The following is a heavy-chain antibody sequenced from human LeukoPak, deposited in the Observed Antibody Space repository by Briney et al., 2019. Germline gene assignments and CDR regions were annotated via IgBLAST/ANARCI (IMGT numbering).Heavy chain of an antibody. CDR2: IKPDGSET. CDR3: ARDRSRLVF. Sequence: PGGSLRLSCAASGFTFSSYWMSWVRQAPGKGLEWVANIKPDGSETYYVDSVKGRFTISRDNAKNSLYLQMNSLRAEDTAAYYCARDRSRLVFWGQGTLVTVSS. D-gene: IGHD6-6*01. V-gene: IGHV3-7*01. J-gene: IGHJ4*02. CDR1: GFTFSSYW.